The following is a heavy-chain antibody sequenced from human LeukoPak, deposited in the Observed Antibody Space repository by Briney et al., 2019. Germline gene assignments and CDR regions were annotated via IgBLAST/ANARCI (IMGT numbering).Heavy chain of an antibody. J-gene: IGHJ5*02. CDR2: TYYRGST. CDR3: ATLNYDILTGYPNWFDP. D-gene: IGHD3-9*01. Sequence: PSETLSLTCTVSGRSISSYYCGWIRQPPGKVREWIGYTYYRGSTNFNPSLRSRFTISVDTSKDQFSLRLRSGAAADTAVYYCATLNYDILTGYPNWFDPWGQGTLVTVSS. CDR1: GRSISSYY. V-gene: IGHV4-59*08.